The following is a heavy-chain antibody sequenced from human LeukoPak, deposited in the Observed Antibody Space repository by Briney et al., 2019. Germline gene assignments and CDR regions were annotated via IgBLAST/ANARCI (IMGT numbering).Heavy chain of an antibody. CDR1: GGSISSYY. V-gene: IGHV4-4*07. J-gene: IGHJ4*02. CDR3: ARESKTYDGSGYYHDS. Sequence: SETLSLTCTVSGGSISSYYWSWIRQPPGKGLEWIGRIYTSGSTDYSPSLKSRVTMSLDTSKSQFSLNLYSVTAADTAVYFCARESKTYDGSGYYHDSWGQGTLVTVSS. D-gene: IGHD3-22*01. CDR2: IYTSGST.